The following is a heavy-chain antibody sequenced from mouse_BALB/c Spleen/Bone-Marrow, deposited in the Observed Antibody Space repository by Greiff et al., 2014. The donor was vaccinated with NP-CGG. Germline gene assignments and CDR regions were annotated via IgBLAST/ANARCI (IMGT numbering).Heavy chain of an antibody. CDR2: IDPYDSET. Sequence: QVQLKESGAELVRPGASVKLSCKASGYTFTSYWMNWIKQRPEQGLEWIGRIDPYDSETHYNLKFKDKAILTVDKSSSTAYMQLSSLTSEDSAVYYCAGSYDGYYVDYWGQGTTLTVSS. CDR1: GYTFTSYW. J-gene: IGHJ2*01. CDR3: AGSYDGYYVDY. D-gene: IGHD2-3*01. V-gene: IGHV1-74*01.